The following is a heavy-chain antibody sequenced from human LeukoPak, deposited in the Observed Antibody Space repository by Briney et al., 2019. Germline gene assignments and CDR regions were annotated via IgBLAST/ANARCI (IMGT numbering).Heavy chain of an antibody. V-gene: IGHV3-30-3*01. CDR1: GFTFSSYA. D-gene: IGHD1-26*01. CDR3: ARAYSGSYGWRY. CDR2: ISYDGSNK. J-gene: IGHJ4*02. Sequence: GGSLRLSCAASGFTFSSYAMHWVRQAPGKGLEWVAVISYDGSNKYYADSVKGRFTISRDNSKNTLYLQMNSLRAEDTAVYYCARAYSGSYGWRYWGQGTLVTVSS.